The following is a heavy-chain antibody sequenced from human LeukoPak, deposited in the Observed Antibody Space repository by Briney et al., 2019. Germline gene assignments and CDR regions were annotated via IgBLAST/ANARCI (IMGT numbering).Heavy chain of an antibody. V-gene: IGHV1-8*01. Sequence: SVNVSCKASGYTFTNYDINWVRQATGQGLEWIGWMNPNSGNTGYAQKFQDRVTMTRNTSISTAYMELSSLRSEDTAFYYCARVNCSSTSCRSKFLDYWGQGTLVTVSS. CDR3: ARVNCSSTSCRSKFLDY. J-gene: IGHJ4*02. D-gene: IGHD2-2*01. CDR1: GYTFTNYD. CDR2: MNPNSGNT.